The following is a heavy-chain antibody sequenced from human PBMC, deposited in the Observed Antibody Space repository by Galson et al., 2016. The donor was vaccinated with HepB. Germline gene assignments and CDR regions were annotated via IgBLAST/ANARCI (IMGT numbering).Heavy chain of an antibody. D-gene: IGHD5-18*01. V-gene: IGHV4-4*01. Sequence: ETLSLTCAVSGDSISSTNWWSWVRQPPLKGLEWIGEIYHSARTNYNPSLRSRVIISVDKSKNQFSLKLNSVTAADAAVYFCARGGQDTEMVYNWFDPWGPGTLVTVSS. CDR3: ARGGQDTEMVYNWFDP. CDR2: IYHSART. J-gene: IGHJ5*02. CDR1: GDSISSTNW.